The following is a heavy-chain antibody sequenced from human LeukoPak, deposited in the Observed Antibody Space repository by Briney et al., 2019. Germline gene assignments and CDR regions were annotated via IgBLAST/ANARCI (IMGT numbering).Heavy chain of an antibody. CDR1: GFTFSTCA. CDR2: ISGGGRST. Sequence: PGGSLRLSCAASGFTFSTCAMSWVRQAPGKGLEWVSTISGGGRSTDYAASVKGQFTISRDNSKNTLYLQMNSLRAEDTAVYYCARERYFDYWGQGTLVTVSS. J-gene: IGHJ4*02. V-gene: IGHV3-23*01. CDR3: ARERYFDY.